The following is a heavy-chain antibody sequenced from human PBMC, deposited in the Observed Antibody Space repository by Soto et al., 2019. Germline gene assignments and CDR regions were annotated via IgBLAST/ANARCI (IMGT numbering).Heavy chain of an antibody. CDR2: ISAYNGNT. CDR1: GYTSTSYG. D-gene: IGHD4-17*01. CDR3: AREDRYGDYDIDFDI. V-gene: IGHV1-18*01. Sequence: ASVKISCNASGYTSTSYGISWLRQAPGQGLEWMGWISAYNGNTNYAQKLQGRVTMTTDTSTSTAYMELSSLRSDDTAVYYCAREDRYGDYDIDFDIWGQGTMVTVSS. J-gene: IGHJ3*02.